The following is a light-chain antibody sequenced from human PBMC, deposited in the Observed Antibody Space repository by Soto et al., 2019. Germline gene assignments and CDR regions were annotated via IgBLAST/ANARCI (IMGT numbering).Light chain of an antibody. CDR1: QSVSSY. V-gene: IGKV3-11*01. Sequence: EIVLTQSPATLSLSPGERATLSCRTRQSVSSYLAWYQQKPGQAPRLLIYDASNRATGIPARFSGSGSGSYVTLTVRRLAAEELAGDYCQQCSQWPPVTVGQGTLLE. CDR2: DAS. J-gene: IGKJ5*01. CDR3: QQCSQWPPVT.